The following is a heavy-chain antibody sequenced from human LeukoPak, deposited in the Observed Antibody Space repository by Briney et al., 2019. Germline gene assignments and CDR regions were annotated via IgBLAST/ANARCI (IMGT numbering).Heavy chain of an antibody. V-gene: IGHV5-51*01. J-gene: IGHJ4*02. CDR3: ARPSSWSKPFDY. CDR2: IFPGDSDT. CDR1: GYNFTSYW. Sequence: GESLKISCKASGYNFTSYWIAWVRQMPGEGLEWMGIIFPGDSDTRYRPSFQGQVTISADKSISTAYLQWSSLEASDTAMYYCARPSSWSKPFDYWGQGTLVTVSS. D-gene: IGHD6-13*01.